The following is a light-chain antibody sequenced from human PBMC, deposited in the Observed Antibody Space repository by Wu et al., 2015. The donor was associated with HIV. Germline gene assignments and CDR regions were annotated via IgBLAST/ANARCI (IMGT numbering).Light chain of an antibody. CDR1: QSVTDNY. Sequence: NALTQSPGTLALSPGESATLPCRASQSVTDNYLAWYQQKPGQAPRLLMFGASTRATGIPDRFSGSGSGTVFTLTISRLEPEDFAVYYCQQYINSPVTFGQGTKLEIK. CDR2: GAS. V-gene: IGKV3-20*01. J-gene: IGKJ2*01. CDR3: QQYINSPVT.